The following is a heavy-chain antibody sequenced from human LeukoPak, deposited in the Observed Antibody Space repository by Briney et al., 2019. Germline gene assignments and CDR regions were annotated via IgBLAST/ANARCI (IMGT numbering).Heavy chain of an antibody. CDR3: ATPSRDGYNRGFDY. D-gene: IGHD5-24*01. CDR1: GFTFSSYW. CDR2: IYPGDSDT. V-gene: IGHV5-51*01. J-gene: IGHJ4*02. Sequence: GGSLRLSCAASGFTFSSYWIGWVRQMPGKGLEWMGIIYPGDSDTRYSPSFQGQVTISADKSISTAYLQWSSLKASDTAMYYCATPSRDGYNRGFDYWGQGTLVTVSS.